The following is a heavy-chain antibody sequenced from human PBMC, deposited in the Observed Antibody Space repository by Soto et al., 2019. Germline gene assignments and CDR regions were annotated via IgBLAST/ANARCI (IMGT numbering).Heavy chain of an antibody. D-gene: IGHD1-26*01. CDR1: GGSISSYY. Sequence: PSETLSLTCTVSGGSISSYYWSWIRQPPGKGLERIGYIYYSGSTNYNPSLKSRVTISVDTSKNQFSLKLSSVTAADTAVYYCARAISGSHEAFDIWGQGTMVTVSS. V-gene: IGHV4-59*01. CDR2: IYYSGST. CDR3: ARAISGSHEAFDI. J-gene: IGHJ3*02.